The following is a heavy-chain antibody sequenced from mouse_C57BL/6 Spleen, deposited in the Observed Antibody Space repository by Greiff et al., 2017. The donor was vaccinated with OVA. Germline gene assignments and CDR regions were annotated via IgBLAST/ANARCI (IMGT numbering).Heavy chain of an antibody. J-gene: IGHJ3*01. V-gene: IGHV1-22*01. Sequence: EVQLQESGPELVKPGASVKMSCKASGYTFTDYNMHWVKQSHGKSLEWIGYINPNNGGTSYNQKFKGKATLTVNKSSSTAYRELRSLTSEDSAVYYCARKGEDGYDEGFAYWGQGTLVTVSA. CDR1: GYTFTDYN. CDR3: ARKGEDGYDEGFAY. CDR2: INPNNGGT. D-gene: IGHD2-2*01.